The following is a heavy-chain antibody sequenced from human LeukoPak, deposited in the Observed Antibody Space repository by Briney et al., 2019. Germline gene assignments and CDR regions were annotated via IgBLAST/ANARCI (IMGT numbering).Heavy chain of an antibody. J-gene: IGHJ4*02. D-gene: IGHD3-10*01. CDR2: IYTSGST. CDR3: ARGSQLWFGEYPWAFDY. V-gene: IGHV4-4*07. Sequence: SETLSLTCTISGGSVSDYYWSWIRQPAGKGLEWIGRIYTSGSTNYNPSLKSRVTISVDTSKNQFSLKLSSVTAADTAVYYCARGSQLWFGEYPWAFDYWGQGTLVTVSS. CDR1: GGSVSDYY.